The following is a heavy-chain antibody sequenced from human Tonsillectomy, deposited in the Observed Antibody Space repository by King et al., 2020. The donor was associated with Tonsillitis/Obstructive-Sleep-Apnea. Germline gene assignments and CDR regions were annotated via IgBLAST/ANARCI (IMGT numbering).Heavy chain of an antibody. J-gene: IGHJ4*02. CDR3: AGAVVQGVIDPSLRY. D-gene: IGHD3-10*01. CDR1: GFIFSTYA. Sequence: VQLVESGGGVVQPGRSLRLSCAASGFIFSTYALHWVRQAPGKGLEWVAVISYDGSNKYYADSVKGRFTISRDNPKNTLFLQMNSLRAEDTAVYYCAGAVVQGVIDPSLRYWGQGTLVTVSS. CDR2: ISYDGSNK. V-gene: IGHV3-30*01.